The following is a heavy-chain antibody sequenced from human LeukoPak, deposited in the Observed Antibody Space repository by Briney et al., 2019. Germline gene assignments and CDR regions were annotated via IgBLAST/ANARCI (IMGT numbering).Heavy chain of an antibody. CDR3: AKDRRVGIAARQFDY. J-gene: IGHJ4*02. CDR2: ISGSGGST. V-gene: IGHV3-23*01. Sequence: PGGSLRLSCAASGFTFSSHAMSWVRRAPGKGLEWVSAISGSGGSTYYADSVKGRFTISRDNSKNTLYLQMNSLRAEDTAVYYCAKDRRVGIAARQFDYWGQGTLVTVSS. D-gene: IGHD6-6*01. CDR1: GFTFSSHA.